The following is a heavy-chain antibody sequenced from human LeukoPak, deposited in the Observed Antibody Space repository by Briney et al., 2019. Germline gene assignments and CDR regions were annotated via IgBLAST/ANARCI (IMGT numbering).Heavy chain of an antibody. D-gene: IGHD3-22*01. Sequence: PSETLSLTCAVYGGSFSGYYWSWIRQPPGKGLEWIGEINHSGSTNYNPSLKSRVTISVDTSKNQFSLKLSSVTAADTAVYYCARQYYYDSSGYYYQPYYFDYWGQGTLVTVSS. CDR2: INHSGST. J-gene: IGHJ4*02. CDR3: ARQYYYDSSGYYYQPYYFDY. V-gene: IGHV4-34*01. CDR1: GGSFSGYY.